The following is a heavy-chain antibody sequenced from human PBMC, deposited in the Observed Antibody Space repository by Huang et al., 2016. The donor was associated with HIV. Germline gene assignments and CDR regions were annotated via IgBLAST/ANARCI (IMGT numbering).Heavy chain of an antibody. Sequence: QVQLVQSGAEVKKPGASVKVSCKASGYAFTSYYMHWVRQAPGQGLEWMGRINPSDGSTSYAQKCQGRVTTTRDTSTNTVFMELSSLRSEDTAVYYCARDRDFYDSSGYWGFNYFDYWGQGTLVTVSS. V-gene: IGHV1-46*01. J-gene: IGHJ4*02. CDR1: GYAFTSYY. CDR3: ARDRDFYDSSGYWGFNYFDY. CDR2: INPSDGST. D-gene: IGHD3-22*01.